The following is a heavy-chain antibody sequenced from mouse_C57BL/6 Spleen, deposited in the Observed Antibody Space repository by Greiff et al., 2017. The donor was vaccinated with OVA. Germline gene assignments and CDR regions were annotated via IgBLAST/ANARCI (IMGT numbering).Heavy chain of an antibody. D-gene: IGHD3-3*01. CDR2: IYPGDGDT. CDR3: ARSEGWYYFDY. Sequence: QVQLKESGPELVKPGASVKISCKASGYAFSSSWMNWVKQRPGKGLEWIGRIYPGDGDTNYNGKFKGKATLTADKSSSTAYMQLSSLTSEDSAVYFCARSEGWYYFDYWGQGTTLTVSS. CDR1: GYAFSSSW. V-gene: IGHV1-82*01. J-gene: IGHJ2*01.